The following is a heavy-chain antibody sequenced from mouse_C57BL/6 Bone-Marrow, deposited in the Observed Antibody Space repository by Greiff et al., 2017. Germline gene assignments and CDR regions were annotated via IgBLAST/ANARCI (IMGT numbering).Heavy chain of an antibody. CDR1: GFTFSSYA. V-gene: IGHV5-4*03. J-gene: IGHJ4*01. CDR2: ISDGGSYT. CDR3: ASMDY. Sequence: DVMLVESGGGLVKPGGSLKLSCAASGFTFSSYAMSWVRQTPDKRLEWVATISDGGSYTYYPDNVKGRFTISRDNAKNNLYLQMSHLKSEDTAMYYCASMDYWGQGTSVTVSS.